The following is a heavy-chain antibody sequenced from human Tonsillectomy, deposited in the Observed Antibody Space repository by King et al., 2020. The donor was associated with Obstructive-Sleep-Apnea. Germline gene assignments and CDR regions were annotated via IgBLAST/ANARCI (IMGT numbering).Heavy chain of an antibody. J-gene: IGHJ4*02. CDR3: ARGFQLYNYFDY. CDR1: GFTFSSYA. V-gene: IGHV3-30-3*01. CDR2: ISYDGSNK. Sequence: VQLVESGGGVVQPGRSLRLSCAASGFTFSSYAMHWVRQAPGKGLEWVAVISYDGSNKYYADSVKGRFTISRDNSKNTLYLQMNSRRADDTAVFYCARGFQLYNYFDYWGQGTLVTVSS. D-gene: IGHD2-2*01.